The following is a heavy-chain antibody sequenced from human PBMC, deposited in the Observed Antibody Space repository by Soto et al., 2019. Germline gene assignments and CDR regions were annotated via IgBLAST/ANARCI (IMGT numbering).Heavy chain of an antibody. J-gene: IGHJ6*02. Sequence: ASVKVCCKASGGTFSSYAISWVRQAPGQGLEWMGGIIPIFGTANYAQKFQGRVTITADESTSTAYMELSSLRSEDTAVYYCARLLGSSPYYYGMDVWGQGSKVPVSS. CDR3: ARLLGSSPYYYGMDV. CDR1: GGTFSSYA. CDR2: IIPIFGTA. D-gene: IGHD3-16*01. V-gene: IGHV1-69*13.